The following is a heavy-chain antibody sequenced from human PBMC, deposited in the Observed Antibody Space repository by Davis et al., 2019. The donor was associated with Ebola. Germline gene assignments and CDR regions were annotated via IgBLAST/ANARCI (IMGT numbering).Heavy chain of an antibody. J-gene: IGHJ3*02. Sequence: PGGSLRLSCAASGFTFRNFGMHWVRQAPGKGLEWVAIIWYDGSDKYYADSVKGRFTISRDNSKNALYLQMNSLRDEDTAVYYCARDRNYGDTDTNDAFDIWGQGTMVTVSS. D-gene: IGHD4-17*01. CDR3: ARDRNYGDTDTNDAFDI. CDR2: IWYDGSDK. V-gene: IGHV3-33*01. CDR1: GFTFRNFG.